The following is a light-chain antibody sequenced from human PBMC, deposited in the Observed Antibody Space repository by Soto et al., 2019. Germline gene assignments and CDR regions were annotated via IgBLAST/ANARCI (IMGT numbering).Light chain of an antibody. Sequence: EIVLTQSPATLSLSPGXXATLSCRASQSVSSYLAWYQQKPGQAPRLLIYDASNRATGIPARFSGSGSGTDFTLTISSLEPEDFAVYYCQQRSNWPPKFTFGPGTKVDIK. CDR2: DAS. CDR3: QQRSNWPPKFT. V-gene: IGKV3-11*01. CDR1: QSVSSY. J-gene: IGKJ3*01.